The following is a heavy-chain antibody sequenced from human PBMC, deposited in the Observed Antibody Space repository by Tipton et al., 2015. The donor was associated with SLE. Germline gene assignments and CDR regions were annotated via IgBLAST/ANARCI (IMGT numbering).Heavy chain of an antibody. D-gene: IGHD1-1*01. CDR2: VSYTGSA. V-gene: IGHV4-59*08. Sequence: TLSLTCTVSGGSITSHYWTWIRQSPGKEFEWLAYVSYTGSATYNPSLRSRVSISLDTSENQFSLKVTSVTAADTAVYYCARSWNDAPPDLGYWGQGTLVTVSS. CDR3: ARSWNDAPPDLGY. J-gene: IGHJ4*02. CDR1: GGSITSHY.